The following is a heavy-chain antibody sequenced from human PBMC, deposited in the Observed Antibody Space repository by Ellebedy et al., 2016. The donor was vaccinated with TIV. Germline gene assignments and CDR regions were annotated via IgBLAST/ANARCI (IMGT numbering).Heavy chain of an antibody. D-gene: IGHD4-17*01. V-gene: IGHV3-74*01. CDR3: ARDWGDDYGDYEYWYFDL. J-gene: IGHJ2*01. CDR1: GFTFSSYW. Sequence: GGSLRLXXAASGFTFSSYWMHWVRQAPGKGLVWVSRINSDGSSTSYADSVKGRFTISRDNAKNTLYLQMNSLRAEDTAVYYCARDWGDDYGDYEYWYFDLWGRGTLVTVSS. CDR2: INSDGSST.